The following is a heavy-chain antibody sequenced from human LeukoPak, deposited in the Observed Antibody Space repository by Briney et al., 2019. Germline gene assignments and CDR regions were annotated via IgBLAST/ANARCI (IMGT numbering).Heavy chain of an antibody. J-gene: IGHJ4*02. V-gene: IGHV3-7*01. D-gene: IGHD6-13*01. CDR1: GFTFTKFW. Sequence: GESLRLSCEASGFTFTKFWMSWVRQAPGKGLEWVANIQEDGKKENYVDSVRGRFTISRDNAKNSIYLQMNSLRVEDTAVYYCARSPGGIAAAGSAMNDYWGQGTLVTVSS. CDR2: IQEDGKKE. CDR3: ARSPGGIAAAGSAMNDY.